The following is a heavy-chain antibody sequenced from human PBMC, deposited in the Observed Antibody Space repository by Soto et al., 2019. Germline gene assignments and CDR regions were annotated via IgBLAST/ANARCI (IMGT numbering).Heavy chain of an antibody. V-gene: IGHV4-39*01. CDR1: GGSISSSSYY. D-gene: IGHD3-3*01. CDR2: IYYSGST. J-gene: IGHJ3*02. CDR3: ATSGEHFWSGNAFDI. Sequence: SETLSLTCTVSGGSISSSSYYWGWIRQPPGKGLEWIGSIYYSGSTYYNPSLKSRVTISVDTSKNQFSLKLSSVTAADTAVYYCATSGEHFWSGNAFDIWGQGTMVTVSS.